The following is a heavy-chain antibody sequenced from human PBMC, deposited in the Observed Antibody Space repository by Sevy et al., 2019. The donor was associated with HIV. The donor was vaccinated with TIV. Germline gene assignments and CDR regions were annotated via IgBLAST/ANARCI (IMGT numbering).Heavy chain of an antibody. CDR1: GFSITSYW. J-gene: IGHJ4*02. CDR3: VKDFGGPTDY. V-gene: IGHV3-74*01. Sequence: GGSLRLSCAGSGFSITSYWMHWVRQAPGKGLVWVSRMNKDGSVTNHADSVRGRFTISRDNAKNTLYLQMNSLRVEDTAVYYCVKDFGGPTDYWGQGTLVTVSS. D-gene: IGHD3-16*01. CDR2: MNKDGSVT.